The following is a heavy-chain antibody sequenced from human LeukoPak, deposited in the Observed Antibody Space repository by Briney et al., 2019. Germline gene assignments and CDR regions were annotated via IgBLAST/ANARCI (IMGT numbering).Heavy chain of an antibody. V-gene: IGHV1-69*13. D-gene: IGHD2-2*01. CDR2: IIPIFGTA. Sequence: SVKVSCKASGYTFTNYDVNWVRQAPGQGLEWMGGIIPIFGTANYAQKFQGRVTITADESTSTAYMELSSLRSEDTAVYYCARGRVSSTRVSYYYYMDVWGKGTTVTISS. CDR3: ARGRVSSTRVSYYYYMDV. CDR1: GYTFTNYD. J-gene: IGHJ6*03.